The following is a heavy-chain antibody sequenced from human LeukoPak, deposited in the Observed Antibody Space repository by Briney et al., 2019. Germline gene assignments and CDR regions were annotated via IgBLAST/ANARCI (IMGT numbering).Heavy chain of an antibody. V-gene: IGHV3-30*18. CDR3: AKDGVSGSYNFDY. Sequence: GGSLRLSCAASGFTFSSYGMHWVRQAPGEGLEWVAVISYDGSNKYYADSVKGRFTISRDNSKNTLYLQMNSLRAEDTAVYYCAKDGVSGSYNFDYWGQGTLVTVSS. CDR2: ISYDGSNK. CDR1: GFTFSSYG. D-gene: IGHD1-26*01. J-gene: IGHJ4*02.